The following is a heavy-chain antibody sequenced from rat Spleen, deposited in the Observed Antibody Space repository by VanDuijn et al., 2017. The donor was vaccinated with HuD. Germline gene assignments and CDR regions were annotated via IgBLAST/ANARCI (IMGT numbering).Heavy chain of an antibody. CDR1: GFTFSDYY. CDR2: ISYEGSIT. J-gene: IGHJ4*01. Sequence: EVQLVESGGGLVQPGRSLQLSCAASGFTFSDYYMDWVRQAPKKGLEWVASISYEGSITYYGASVKGRFTISIDNAKSTLYLQMNSLRSEDTDTYYCTIYRRYYDGSYVMDAWGQGASVTVSS. V-gene: IGHV5-22*01. CDR3: TIYRRYYDGSYVMDA. D-gene: IGHD1-12*02.